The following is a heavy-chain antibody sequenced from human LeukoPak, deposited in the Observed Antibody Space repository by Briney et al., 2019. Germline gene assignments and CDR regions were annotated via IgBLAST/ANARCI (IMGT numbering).Heavy chain of an antibody. J-gene: IGHJ4*02. Sequence: GGSLRLSCSVSGFSGITFSTYPMNWVRQAPGRGLQLVSTITDTGDRRYYAEFVKGRFTVSIDNFKGTLYLQMNSLRPEDTAFYYCARDWDYWGQGTLVTVSS. CDR3: ARDWDY. V-gene: IGHV3-23*01. CDR2: ITDTGDRR. CDR1: GFSGITFSTYP.